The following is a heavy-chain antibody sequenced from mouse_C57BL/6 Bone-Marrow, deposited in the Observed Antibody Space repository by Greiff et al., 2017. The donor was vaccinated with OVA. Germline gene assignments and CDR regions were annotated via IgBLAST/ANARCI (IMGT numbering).Heavy chain of an antibody. Sequence: VQLQQSGAELVKPGASVKLSCTASGFNIKDYYMHWVKQRTEQGLEWIGRIDPEDGETKYAPKFQGKATIPADTSSNTAYLQLSSLTSEDTAVYDCASGSTGYYYAMDYWGQGTSVTVSS. CDR1: GFNIKDYY. CDR2: IDPEDGET. CDR3: ASGSTGYYYAMDY. V-gene: IGHV14-2*01. J-gene: IGHJ4*01. D-gene: IGHD2-2*01.